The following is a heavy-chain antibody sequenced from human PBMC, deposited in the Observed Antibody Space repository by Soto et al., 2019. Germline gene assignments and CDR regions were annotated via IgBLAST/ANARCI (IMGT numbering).Heavy chain of an antibody. Sequence: SETLSLTCTVSGASITNYYWGWIRQPPGKGLEWIGYIYYSGTTNYNPSLKSRVTMSVDTSKNQFSLKLTSVTAADTAVYYCATVSAILGVVSSFAYWGQGTLVTVSS. CDR3: ATVSAILGVVSSFAY. D-gene: IGHD3-3*01. J-gene: IGHJ4*02. CDR2: IYYSGTT. CDR1: GASITNYY. V-gene: IGHV4-59*01.